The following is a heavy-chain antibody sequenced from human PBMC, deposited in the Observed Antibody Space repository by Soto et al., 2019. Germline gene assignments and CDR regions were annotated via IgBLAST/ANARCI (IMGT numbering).Heavy chain of an antibody. CDR2: IWYDGSNT. V-gene: IGHV3-33*01. J-gene: IGHJ3*02. Sequence: PGGSLRLSCVASGFFLRDFGMHWVRQAPGKGLEWVSVIWYDGSNTYQGDSVKGRFTMSRDNSKNTLYLQMNSLRAEDTAVYYCARDHLYFTPYCTNGVCPPTGAFDIWGQGTMVTVSS. CDR1: GFFLRDFG. CDR3: ARDHLYFTPYCTNGVCPPTGAFDI. D-gene: IGHD2-8*01.